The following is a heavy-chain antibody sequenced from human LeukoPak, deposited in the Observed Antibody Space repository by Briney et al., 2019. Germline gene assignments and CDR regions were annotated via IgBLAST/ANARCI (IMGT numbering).Heavy chain of an antibody. D-gene: IGHD6-6*01. CDR1: GGSFSGYY. J-gene: IGHJ6*02. CDR2: INHSGST. Sequence: MPSETLSLTCAVYGGSFSGYYWSWIRQPPGKGLEWIGEINHSGSTNYNPSLKSRVTISVDTSKNQFSLKLSSVTAADTAVYYCARLRAARPYYYYGMDVWGQGTTVTVSS. CDR3: ARLRAARPYYYYGMDV. V-gene: IGHV4-34*01.